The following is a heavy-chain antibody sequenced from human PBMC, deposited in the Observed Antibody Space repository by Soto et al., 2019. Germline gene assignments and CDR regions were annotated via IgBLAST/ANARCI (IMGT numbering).Heavy chain of an antibody. J-gene: IGHJ6*02. CDR2: IYHSGST. Sequence: SETLSLTCAVSGYSISIGYYCGCIRQPPGKGLEWIGSIYHSGSTYYNPSLKSRVTISVDTSKNQFSLKLSSVTAADTAVYYCARDRTDYGDYGMPSYYYYYYGMDVWGQGTTVTVSS. V-gene: IGHV4-38-2*02. CDR3: ARDRTDYGDYGMPSYYYYYYGMDV. CDR1: GYSISIGYY. D-gene: IGHD4-17*01.